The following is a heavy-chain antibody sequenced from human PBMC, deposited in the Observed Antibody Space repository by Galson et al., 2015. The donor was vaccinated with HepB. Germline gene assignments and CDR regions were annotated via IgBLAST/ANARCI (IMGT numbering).Heavy chain of an antibody. Sequence: SLRLSCAASGFTFSNAWMSWVRQAPGKGLEWVGRIKSKTDGGTTDYAAPVKGRFTISRDDSKNTLFLQMNSLKTEDTAVYYCATDPTTIAAAEMTYYYYAMDVWGQGTTVTVSS. J-gene: IGHJ6*02. CDR1: GFTFSNAW. V-gene: IGHV3-15*01. CDR2: IKSKTDGGTT. CDR3: ATDPTTIAAAEMTYYYYAMDV. D-gene: IGHD6-13*01.